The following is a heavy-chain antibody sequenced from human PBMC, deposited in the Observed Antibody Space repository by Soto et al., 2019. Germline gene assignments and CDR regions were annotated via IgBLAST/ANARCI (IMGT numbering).Heavy chain of an antibody. CDR2: IYYSGYT. CDR3: SRAFSYASSVGPDYFDK. J-gene: IGHJ4*02. CDR1: GGSISSSSYY. Sequence: SETLSLTCTVSGGSISSSSYYWDWIRQPPGKGLEWIGSIYYSGYTYYNPSLKSRVTISIDTSKNQFSLKLRSVTAADTAVYFCSRAFSYASSVGPDYFDKWGQGTQVTVSS. D-gene: IGHD3-22*01. V-gene: IGHV4-39*01.